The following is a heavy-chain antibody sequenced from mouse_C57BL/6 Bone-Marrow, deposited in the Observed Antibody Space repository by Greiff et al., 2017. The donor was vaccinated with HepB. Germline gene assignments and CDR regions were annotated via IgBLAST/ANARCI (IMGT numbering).Heavy chain of an antibody. J-gene: IGHJ2*01. CDR2: ISSGGSYN. CDR3: ARHYGSSYGYFDY. CDR1: GFTFSSYG. D-gene: IGHD1-1*01. Sequence: EVMLVESGGDLVKPGGSLKLSCAASGFTFSSYGMSWVRQTPDKRLEWVATISSGGSYNYYPDSVKGRFTISRDNAKNTLYLQMSSLKSEDTAMYYCARHYGSSYGYFDYWGQGTTLTVSS. V-gene: IGHV5-6*02.